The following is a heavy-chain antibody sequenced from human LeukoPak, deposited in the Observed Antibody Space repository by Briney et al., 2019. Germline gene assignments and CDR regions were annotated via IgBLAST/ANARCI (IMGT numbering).Heavy chain of an antibody. V-gene: IGHV4-34*01. J-gene: IGHJ4*02. Sequence: PSETLSLTCAASGVSFYDYYWSWVRQTPGKGLEWIGEINHSGYTNDSPSFKSRVTLSIDTSRKQFSLNLRSVTVADTGIYYCTRMTTGHDYWGQGTLVTVSS. CDR2: INHSGYT. CDR3: TRMTTGHDY. D-gene: IGHD4-17*01. CDR1: GVSFYDYY.